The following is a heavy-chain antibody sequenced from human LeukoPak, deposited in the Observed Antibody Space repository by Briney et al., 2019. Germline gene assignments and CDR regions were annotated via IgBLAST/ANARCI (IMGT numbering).Heavy chain of an antibody. J-gene: IGHJ4*02. V-gene: IGHV3-23*01. D-gene: IGHD5-18*01. CDR2: IGGSGDYT. CDR3: AKGSGYSYGYCGY. CDR1: GFTFSSYA. Sequence: GGSLRLSCAASGFTFSSYAMSWVRQAPGKGLEWVSAIGGSGDYTYYADSVKGRFTISRDNSKNTLYLQMNSLRAEDTAVYYCAKGSGYSYGYCGYWGQGTLVTVSS.